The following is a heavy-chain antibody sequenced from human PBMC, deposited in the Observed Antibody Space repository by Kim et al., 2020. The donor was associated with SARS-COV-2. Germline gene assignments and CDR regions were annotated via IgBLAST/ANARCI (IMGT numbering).Heavy chain of an antibody. CDR3: ARHISNGYFDY. J-gene: IGHJ4*02. D-gene: IGHD3-22*01. Sequence: GGSLRLSCTASGFTFSDYWMSWVRQAPGKGLEWVANINRDGSEKYYVDSVKGRFTVSRDNAQSSLYLQMNSLRDEDTAVYYCARHISNGYFDYWGQGTLVTVSS. CDR1: GFTFSDYW. V-gene: IGHV3-7*01. CDR2: INRDGSEK.